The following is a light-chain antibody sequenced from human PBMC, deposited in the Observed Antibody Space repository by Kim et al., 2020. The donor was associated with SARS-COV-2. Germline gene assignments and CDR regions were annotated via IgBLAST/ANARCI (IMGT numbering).Light chain of an antibody. CDR3: QQDNSFPIT. Sequence: DIQMTQSPSSVSASVGDRVTITCRASQGIRRWLAWYQQKPGKAPKLVIYAASNLQSGVPSRFSGSGSGTDFTLTISSLQPEDSATYYCQQDNSFPITFGQGTRLEIK. J-gene: IGKJ5*01. V-gene: IGKV1D-12*01. CDR2: AAS. CDR1: QGIRRW.